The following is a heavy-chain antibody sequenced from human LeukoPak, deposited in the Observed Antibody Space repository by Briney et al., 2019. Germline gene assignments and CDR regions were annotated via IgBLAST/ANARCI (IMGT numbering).Heavy chain of an antibody. V-gene: IGHV1-18*01. CDR2: ISAYNGNT. Sequence: ASVKVPCKASGYTFTSYGISWVRQAPGQGLEWMGWISAYNGNTNYAQKLQGRVTMTTDTSTSTAYMELRSLRSDDTAVYYCASQIAAAGTETYFDYWGQGTLVTVSS. D-gene: IGHD6-13*01. CDR1: GYTFTSYG. CDR3: ASQIAAAGTETYFDY. J-gene: IGHJ4*02.